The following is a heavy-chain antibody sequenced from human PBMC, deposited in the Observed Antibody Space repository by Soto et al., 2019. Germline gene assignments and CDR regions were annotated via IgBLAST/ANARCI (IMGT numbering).Heavy chain of an antibody. V-gene: IGHV5-51*01. D-gene: IGHD6-13*01. CDR3: ERFPRSKYSSSWYAY. CDR2: IYPGDSDT. J-gene: IGHJ4*02. Sequence: HGESLKISCKGSGYSFTSYWIGWVRQMPGKGLEWMGIIYPGDSDTRYSPSFQGQVTISADTSISTAYLQWSSLKASDTAMYYCERFPRSKYSSSWYAYWGQGTLVTVSS. CDR1: GYSFTSYW.